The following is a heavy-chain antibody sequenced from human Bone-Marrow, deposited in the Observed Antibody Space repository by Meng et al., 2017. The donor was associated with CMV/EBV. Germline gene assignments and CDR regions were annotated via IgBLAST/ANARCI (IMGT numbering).Heavy chain of an antibody. D-gene: IGHD3-10*01. CDR3: ARVLPPGNWFDP. Sequence: QLQRQESGPGLVKPSGTLSLTCTVSGGSISSSSYYWGWIRQPPGKGLEWIGSIYYSGSTYYNPSLKSRVTISVDTSKNQFSLKLSSVTAADTAVYYCARVLPPGNWFDPWGQGTLVTVSS. V-gene: IGHV4-39*07. CDR1: GGSISSSSYY. J-gene: IGHJ5*02. CDR2: IYYSGST.